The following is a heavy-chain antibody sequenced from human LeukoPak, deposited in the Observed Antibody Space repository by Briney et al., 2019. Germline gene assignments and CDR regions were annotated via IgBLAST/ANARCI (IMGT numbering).Heavy chain of an antibody. Sequence: PGGSLRLSCAASGFTFSDYYMSWIRQAPGKGLEWVSYMSTSDSPIYYTDSVKGRFTISRDNAKNSLYLQMNSLRASDTAVYYCARVGSHSGSLSLIKRNYYYYYYMDVWGKGTTVTISS. J-gene: IGHJ6*03. D-gene: IGHD3-10*01. CDR3: ARVGSHSGSLSLIKRNYYYYYYMDV. CDR1: GFTFSDYY. V-gene: IGHV3-11*04. CDR2: MSTSDSPI.